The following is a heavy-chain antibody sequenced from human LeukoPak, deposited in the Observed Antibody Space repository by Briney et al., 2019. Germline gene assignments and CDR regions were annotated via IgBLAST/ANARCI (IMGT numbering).Heavy chain of an antibody. V-gene: IGHV4-34*01. CDR2: INHSGST. CDR1: GGSFSGYH. Sequence: SETLSLTCAVYGGSFSGYHWSWIRQPPGKGLEWIGEINHSGSTNYNPSLKSRVTISVDTSKNQFSLKLSSVTAADTAAYYCARVRSAMDVWGKGTTVTVSS. J-gene: IGHJ6*04. CDR3: ARVRSAMDV.